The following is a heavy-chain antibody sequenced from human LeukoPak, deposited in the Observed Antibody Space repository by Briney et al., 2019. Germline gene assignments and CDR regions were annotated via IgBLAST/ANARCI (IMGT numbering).Heavy chain of an antibody. Sequence: SETLSLTCSIYNGSVNSNSDYWGWIRQPPGKGLEWIGNIYYSGKVYYNWSLKSRVTMSVDTSKNQFSLTLRSVTAADTAVYYCARSLGSGDFPPYTWFDPWGQGTLVTVSS. CDR2: IYYSGKV. D-gene: IGHD3-10*01. J-gene: IGHJ5*02. V-gene: IGHV4-39*07. CDR3: ARSLGSGDFPPYTWFDP. CDR1: NGSVNSNSDY.